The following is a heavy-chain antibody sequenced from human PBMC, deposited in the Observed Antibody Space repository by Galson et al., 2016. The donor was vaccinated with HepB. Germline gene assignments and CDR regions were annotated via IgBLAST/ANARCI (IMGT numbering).Heavy chain of an antibody. J-gene: IGHJ4*02. CDR1: GFTFSSYA. V-gene: IGHV3-30-3*01. CDR2: ISYDGNNK. Sequence: SLRLSCAASGFTFSSYAMHWVRQAPGKGLEWVAVISYDGNNKYFAGSVKGRFTISRENSYNTLYLQMKSLRPDDTAVYYWAKAVGGSSVSLPDYWGQGARVTVSS. CDR3: AKAVGGSSVSLPDY. D-gene: IGHD1-26*01.